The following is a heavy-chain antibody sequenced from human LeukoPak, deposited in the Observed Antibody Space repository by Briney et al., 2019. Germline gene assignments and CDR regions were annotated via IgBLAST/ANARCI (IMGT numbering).Heavy chain of an antibody. D-gene: IGHD5-12*01. CDR1: GGSISSGSYY. CDR2: IYTSGST. J-gene: IGHJ6*03. CDR3: ARDLGGYSGYPYYYYMDV. V-gene: IGHV4-61*02. Sequence: SQTLSLTCTVSGGSISSGSYYWSWIRQPAGKGLEWIGRIYTSGSTNYNPSLKSRVTISVDTSKNQFSLKLSSVTAADTAVYYCARDLGGYSGYPYYYYMDVWGKGTTVTVSS.